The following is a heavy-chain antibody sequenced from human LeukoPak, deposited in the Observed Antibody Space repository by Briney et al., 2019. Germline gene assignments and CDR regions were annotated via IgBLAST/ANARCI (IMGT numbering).Heavy chain of an antibody. D-gene: IGHD3-3*01. V-gene: IGHV3-30*02. CDR1: GFTFNNYA. J-gene: IGHJ5*02. CDR3: AKDWSGDYNWSDP. Sequence: GGSLRLSCAACGFTFNNYAMSWVRQAPGKGLEWVACIYPDGNNKDYADSVKGRFIISRDNSKNILFLQMNSLRPEDTAVYYCAKDWSGDYNWSDPWGQGTLVTVSS. CDR2: IYPDGNNK.